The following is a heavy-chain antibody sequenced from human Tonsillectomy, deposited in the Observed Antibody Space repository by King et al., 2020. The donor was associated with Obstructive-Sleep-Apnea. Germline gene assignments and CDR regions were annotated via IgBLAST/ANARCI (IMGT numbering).Heavy chain of an antibody. Sequence: VQLQESGPGLVKPSQNLSLTCTVSGGSISSGGYYWSWIRQHPGKGLEWIGYIYYSGSTYYNPSLKSRVTISVDTSKNQFSLKLSSVTAADTAVYYCARAARGGSGSFFFDYWGQGTLVTVSS. J-gene: IGHJ4*02. CDR3: ARAARGGSGSFFFDY. CDR2: IYYSGST. V-gene: IGHV4-31*03. CDR1: GGSISSGGYY. D-gene: IGHD3-10*01.